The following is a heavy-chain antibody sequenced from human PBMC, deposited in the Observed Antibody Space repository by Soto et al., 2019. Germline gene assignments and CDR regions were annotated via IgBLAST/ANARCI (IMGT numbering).Heavy chain of an antibody. D-gene: IGHD5-18*01. Sequence: PSETLSLTCAVSGGSISTGGYSWTWIRQPPGKGLEWIGYLYHSGDTYYNPSLKSRVTISVDRSKNQFSLRLTSVTAADTAVYYCARGQLTALFDYWGQGAQVTVSS. J-gene: IGHJ4*02. CDR1: GGSISTGGYS. V-gene: IGHV4-30-2*01. CDR3: ARGQLTALFDY. CDR2: LYHSGDT.